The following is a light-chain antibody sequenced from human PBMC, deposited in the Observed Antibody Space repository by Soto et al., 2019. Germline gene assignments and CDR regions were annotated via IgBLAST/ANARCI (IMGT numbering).Light chain of an antibody. J-gene: IGKJ1*01. V-gene: IGKV3-15*01. CDR3: QQYVNSPKT. CDR2: VAS. CDR1: QSLNSN. Sequence: EIVMTQSPATLSVSPGERATLSCRASQSLNSNLAWYQQNPGQAPRLLIYVASTRATGIPARFSGSGSGTEFTLTISSLQSEDYGVYFCQQYVNSPKTFGHGTKV.